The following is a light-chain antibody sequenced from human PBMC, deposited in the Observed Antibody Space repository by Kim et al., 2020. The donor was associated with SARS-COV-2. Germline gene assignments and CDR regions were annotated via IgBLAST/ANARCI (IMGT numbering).Light chain of an antibody. V-gene: IGLV3-21*04. Sequence: SYELTQPPSVSVAPGKTARITCGENNIGSKSVHWYQQKPGQAPVLVIYYDSDRPSGIPERFSGSNSGNTATLTISRVEAGDEADYYCQVWDSSSDRGVFGAGTQLTVL. J-gene: IGLJ2*01. CDR3: QVWDSSSDRGV. CDR2: YDS. CDR1: NIGSKS.